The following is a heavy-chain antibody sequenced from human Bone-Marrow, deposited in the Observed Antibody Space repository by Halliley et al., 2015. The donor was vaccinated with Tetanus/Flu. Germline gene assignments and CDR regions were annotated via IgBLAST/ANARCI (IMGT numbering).Heavy chain of an antibody. D-gene: IGHD1-26*01. CDR3: AKQGEVGSNYGLDV. CDR1: GFSFTNYW. V-gene: IGHV5-51*01. J-gene: IGHJ6*02. CDR2: IYPGDFDT. Sequence: QLVQSGSVLKKPGESLRISCKVSGFSFTNYWISWVRQVPGKGLEWMGVIYPGDFDTRYSESFQGRITISADRSISTTYPQWGSRRPSDTAIYFCAKQGEVGSNYGLDVWGQGTTVTVSS.